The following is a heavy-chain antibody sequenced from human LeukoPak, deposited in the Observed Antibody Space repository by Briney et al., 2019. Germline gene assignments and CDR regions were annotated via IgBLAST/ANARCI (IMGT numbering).Heavy chain of an antibody. CDR1: GYSFTSYW. J-gene: IGHJ4*02. V-gene: IGHV5-51*01. CDR2: IYPGDSDT. D-gene: IGHD3-9*01. CDR3: ARQNYDILTGYCFVDY. Sequence: EESLQISCQGSGYSFTSYWIGWVRQMPGKGLEWMGIIYPGDSDTRYSPSFQGQVTISADKSISTAYLQWSSLKASDTAMYYCARQNYDILTGYCFVDYWGQGTLVTVSS.